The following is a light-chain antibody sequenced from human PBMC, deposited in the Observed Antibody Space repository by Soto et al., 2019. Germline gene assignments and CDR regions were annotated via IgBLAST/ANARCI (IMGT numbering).Light chain of an antibody. CDR2: GAS. V-gene: IGKV3-11*01. CDR3: QQRADWST. J-gene: IGKJ1*01. CDR1: QSVSSN. Sequence: EVVLTQSPVTLSLSPGERATLSCRASQSVSSNLAWYQQKPGQAPRLLIYGASTRATGIPARFSGSGSGTDFTLTISSLEPEDSAVYYCQQRADWSTFGHGTKV.